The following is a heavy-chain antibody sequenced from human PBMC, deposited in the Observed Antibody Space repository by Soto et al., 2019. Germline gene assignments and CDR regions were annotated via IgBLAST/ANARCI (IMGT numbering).Heavy chain of an antibody. V-gene: IGHV1-3*01. CDR2: INAGNGNT. CDR1: GYTITSYA. Sequence: AXVKVSCKASGYTITSYAMHWVRQAPGQRLEWMGWINAGNGNTKYSQKFQGRVTITRDTSASTAYMELSSLRSEDTAVYYCARERGRGAGEYGMDVWGQGTTVTVSS. D-gene: IGHD3-16*01. CDR3: ARERGRGAGEYGMDV. J-gene: IGHJ6*02.